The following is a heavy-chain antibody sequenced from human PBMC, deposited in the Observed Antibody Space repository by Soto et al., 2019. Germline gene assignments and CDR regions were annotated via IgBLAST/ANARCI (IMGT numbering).Heavy chain of an antibody. CDR2: IIPKFGTT. CDR1: GGTFSTYG. J-gene: IGHJ4*02. V-gene: IGHV1-69*05. D-gene: IGHD1-20*01. CDR3: ARGITLPTPLDY. Sequence: SVKVSCKASGGTFSTYGMNWVRLAPGQGLEWMGGIIPKFGTTNYAQKFQGRVTITRDTSASTAYMELSSLRSEDTAVYYCARGITLPTPLDYWGQGTLVTVSS.